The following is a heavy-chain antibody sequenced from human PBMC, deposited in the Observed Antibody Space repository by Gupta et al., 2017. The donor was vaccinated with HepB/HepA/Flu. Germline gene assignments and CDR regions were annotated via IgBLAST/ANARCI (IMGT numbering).Heavy chain of an antibody. Sequence: QVQLVQSGAEVKKPGASVKVSCKASGYTFTGYYMHWVRQAPGQGLEWMGGINPNSGGTNYAQKFQGRGTMTRDTSIRTAYMERRRLRSAETTVSSGARVWPVNVNDGGASYYFDYGGQGTMVTVSS. CDR2: INPNSGGT. J-gene: IGHJ4*02. CDR1: GYTFTGYY. V-gene: IGHV1-2*02. CDR3: ARVWPVNVNDGGASYYFDY. D-gene: IGHD1-1*01.